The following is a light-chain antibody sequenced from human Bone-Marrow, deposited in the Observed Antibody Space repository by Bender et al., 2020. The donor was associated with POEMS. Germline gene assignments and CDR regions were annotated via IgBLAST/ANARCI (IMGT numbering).Light chain of an antibody. CDR1: NSNIGTNS. CDR2: YDD. CDR3: SAWDDSLSGWV. J-gene: IGLJ3*02. Sequence: QSVLTQPPSVSGTPGQRVTISCSGSNSNIGTNSVSWYQQLPGEAPKLLIYYDDLLTPGVSDRFSASKSGTSASLAISELQSEDEALYYCSAWDDSLSGWVFGGGTKLTVL. V-gene: IGLV1-36*01.